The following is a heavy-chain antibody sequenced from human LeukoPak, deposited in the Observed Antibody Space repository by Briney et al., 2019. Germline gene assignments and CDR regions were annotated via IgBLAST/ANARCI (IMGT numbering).Heavy chain of an antibody. CDR2: IYYSGST. Sequence: PSETLSLTCTVSGGSISSHYWSWIRQPPGKGLEWIGYIYYSGSTNYNPSLKSRVTISVDTSKNQFSLKLSSVTAADTAVYYCARGLEDFWSGYTTRRVRFGPWGQGTLVTVSS. CDR3: ARGLEDFWSGYTTRRVRFGP. CDR1: GGSISSHY. J-gene: IGHJ5*02. V-gene: IGHV4-59*11. D-gene: IGHD3-3*01.